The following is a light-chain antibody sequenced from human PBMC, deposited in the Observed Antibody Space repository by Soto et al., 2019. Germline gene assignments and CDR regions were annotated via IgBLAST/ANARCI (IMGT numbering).Light chain of an antibody. CDR2: DVS. Sequence: QSALTHPASVSGSPGQSITISCTGTSSDVGGYNYVSWYQQHPGKAPKLMIYDVSNRPSGVSNRFSGSKSGNTASLTISGLQAGDEADYYCSSYTSSSTLYVIFGGGTKLTVL. CDR3: SSYTSSSTLYVI. J-gene: IGLJ2*01. V-gene: IGLV2-14*03. CDR1: SSDVGGYNY.